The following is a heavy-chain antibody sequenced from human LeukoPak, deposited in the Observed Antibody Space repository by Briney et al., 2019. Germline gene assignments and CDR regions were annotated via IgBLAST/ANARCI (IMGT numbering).Heavy chain of an antibody. CDR1: GYSISSDYY. D-gene: IGHD1-14*01. CDR3: ARHEWGITNAFDI. Sequence: PSETLPLTCTVSGYSISSDYYWGWIRQPPGKGLEWIGNIYHSGTTYHNPSLKSRVTISLDTSKNQFSLKLSSVTAADTAVYYCARHEWGITNAFDIWGQGTMVTVSS. CDR2: IYHSGTT. J-gene: IGHJ3*02. V-gene: IGHV4-38-2*02.